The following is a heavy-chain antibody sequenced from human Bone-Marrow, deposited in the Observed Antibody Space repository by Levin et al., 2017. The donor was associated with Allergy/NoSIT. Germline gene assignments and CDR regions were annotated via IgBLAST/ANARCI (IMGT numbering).Heavy chain of an antibody. CDR1: DGPMSGSY. CDR3: ARGRFGGYFDL. CDR2: VENGGRS. J-gene: IGHJ4*02. Sequence: SETLSLTCTISDGPMSGSYWSWIRQPPGKGLEWLAYVENGGRSEYKPSLKSRVTTSVDTSKNQFSLKLTSVTAADTAVYYCARGRFGGYFDLWGQGMLVTVS. D-gene: IGHD3-16*01. V-gene: IGHV4-59*01.